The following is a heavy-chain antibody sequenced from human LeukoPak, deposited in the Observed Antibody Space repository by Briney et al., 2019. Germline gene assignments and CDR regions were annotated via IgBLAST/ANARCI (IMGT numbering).Heavy chain of an antibody. D-gene: IGHD6-13*01. V-gene: IGHV3-23*01. CDR2: ISGSGGST. Sequence: ETLSLTCAVYGGSFSGYYWSWIRQPPGKGLEWVSAISGSGGSTYYADSVKGRFTISRDNSKNTLYLQMNSLRAEDTAVYYCAKDPSSSYDYWGQGTLVTVSS. CDR3: AKDPSSSYDY. J-gene: IGHJ4*02. CDR1: GGSFSGYY.